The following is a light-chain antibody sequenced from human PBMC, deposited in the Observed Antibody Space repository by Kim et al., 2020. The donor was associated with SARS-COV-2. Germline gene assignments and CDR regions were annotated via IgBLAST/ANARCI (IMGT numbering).Light chain of an antibody. Sequence: AMGQTVRITCQGDSLRNYYASWYQQKPGQAPVVVIYGKNNRLSGIPDRFSGSSSGSTASLTITGAQAEDEADYYCNSRDTSTNHLVFGGGTQLTVL. J-gene: IGLJ2*01. V-gene: IGLV3-19*01. CDR1: SLRNYY. CDR3: NSRDTSTNHLV. CDR2: GKN.